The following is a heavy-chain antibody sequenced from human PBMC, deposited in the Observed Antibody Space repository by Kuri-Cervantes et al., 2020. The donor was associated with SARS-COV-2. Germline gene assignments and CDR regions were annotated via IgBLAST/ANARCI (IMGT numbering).Heavy chain of an antibody. CDR1: GGSISSGSYY. CDR2: IYTSGST. J-gene: IGHJ4*02. D-gene: IGHD2-2*02. CDR3: ARAFVLGYCSSTSCYTLNFDY. Sequence: LRLSCTVSGGSISSGSYYWSWIRQPAGKGLEWIGRIYTSGSTNYNPSLKSRVTISVDTSKNQFSLKLSSVTAADTAVYYCARAFVLGYCSSTSCYTLNFDYWGQGTLVTVSS. V-gene: IGHV4-61*02.